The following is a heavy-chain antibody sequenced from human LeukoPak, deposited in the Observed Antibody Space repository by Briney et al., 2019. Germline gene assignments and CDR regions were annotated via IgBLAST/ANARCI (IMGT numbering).Heavy chain of an antibody. CDR1: GFTFSSYE. D-gene: IGHD6-19*01. CDR3: ARYSSGKTYYFDY. CDR2: ISSSGSTI. V-gene: IGHV3-48*03. J-gene: IGHJ4*02. Sequence: SGGSLRLSCAASGFTFSSYEMNWVRQAPGKGLEWVSYISSSGSTIYYADSVKGRFTISGDNAKNSLYLQMNSLRAEDTAVYYCARYSSGKTYYFDYWGQGTLVTVSS.